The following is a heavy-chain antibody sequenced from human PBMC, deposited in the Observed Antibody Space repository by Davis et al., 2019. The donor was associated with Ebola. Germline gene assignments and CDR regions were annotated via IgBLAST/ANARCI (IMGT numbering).Heavy chain of an antibody. CDR2: IYSGGST. CDR3: ARALSWAAYYLEY. CDR1: GFTVSSNY. V-gene: IGHV3-53*01. D-gene: IGHD3-16*01. Sequence: GESLKISCAASGFTVSSNYMSWVRQAPGKGLEWGSVIYSGGSTYYADSVKGRFTISRDNSKNTLYLQMNSLRAEDTAVYYCARALSWAAYYLEYWGQGTLVTVSS. J-gene: IGHJ4*02.